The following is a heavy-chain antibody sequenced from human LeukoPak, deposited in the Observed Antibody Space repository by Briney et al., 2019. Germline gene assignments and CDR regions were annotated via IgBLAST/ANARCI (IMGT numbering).Heavy chain of an antibody. CDR2: ISYDGSNK. Sequence: PGGSLRLSCAASGFTFSSYGMHWVRQAPGKGLEWVAVISYDGSNKYYADSLKGRFTISRDNSKNTLYLQMNSLRTEDTAVYYCARVRYYDSSGSALSYFDYWGQGTLVTVSS. CDR1: GFTFSSYG. V-gene: IGHV3-30*19. J-gene: IGHJ4*02. CDR3: ARVRYYDSSGSALSYFDY. D-gene: IGHD3-22*01.